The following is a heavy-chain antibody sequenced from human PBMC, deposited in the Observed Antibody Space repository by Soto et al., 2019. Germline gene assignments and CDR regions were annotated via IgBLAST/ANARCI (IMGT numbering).Heavy chain of an antibody. Sequence: SETLFLTCAVSGGPIGSGGYSWSWIRQPPGKGLEWIGYIYHSGSTYYNPSLKSRVTISVDRSKNQFSLKLSSVTAADTAVYSCARGNVVAIDYWGQGTLVTVSS. CDR2: IYHSGST. CDR1: GGPIGSGGYS. CDR3: ARGNVVAIDY. V-gene: IGHV4-30-2*01. J-gene: IGHJ4*02. D-gene: IGHD2-21*01.